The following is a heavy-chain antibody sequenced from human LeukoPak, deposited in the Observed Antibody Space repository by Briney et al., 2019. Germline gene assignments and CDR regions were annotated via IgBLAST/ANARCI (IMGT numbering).Heavy chain of an antibody. V-gene: IGHV4-59*01. D-gene: IGHD3-3*01. CDR2: IYYSGST. Sequence: SETLSLTCTVSGGSISSYYWSWIRQPPGKGLEWIGYIYYSGSTNYNPSLKSRVTISVDTSKNQFSLKLSSVTAADTAVYYCAREGSSYDSFDPWGQGTLVTVSS. CDR1: GGSISSYY. CDR3: AREGSSYDSFDP. J-gene: IGHJ5*02.